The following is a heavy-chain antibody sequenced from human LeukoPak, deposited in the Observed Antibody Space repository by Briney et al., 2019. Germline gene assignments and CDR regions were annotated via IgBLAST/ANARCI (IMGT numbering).Heavy chain of an antibody. V-gene: IGHV1-18*04. D-gene: IGHD6-19*01. CDR1: GYTFTGYY. CDR3: ARVPTSGWYVY. Sequence: ASVKVSCKASGYTFTGYYMHWVRQAPGQGLEWMGWISAYNGNTNYAQKLQGRVTMTTDTSTSTAYMELRSLRSDDTAVYYCARVPTSGWYVYWGQGTLVTVSS. J-gene: IGHJ4*02. CDR2: ISAYNGNT.